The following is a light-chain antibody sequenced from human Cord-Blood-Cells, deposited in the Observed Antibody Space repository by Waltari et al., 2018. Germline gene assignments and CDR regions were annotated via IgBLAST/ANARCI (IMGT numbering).Light chain of an antibody. CDR3: QPDGSSPPASLS. CDR2: GAS. V-gene: IGKV3-20*01. Sequence: EIVSTQSPGTLSLSPGERATLSCRASQSVSSSYLAWYQQKPGEAPRLLIYGASSRATGIPDRFRGSASGTDFTLTISGVDPEDVAVYYGQPDGSSPPASLSFGGGAKVEIK. J-gene: IGKJ4*01. CDR1: QSVSSSY.